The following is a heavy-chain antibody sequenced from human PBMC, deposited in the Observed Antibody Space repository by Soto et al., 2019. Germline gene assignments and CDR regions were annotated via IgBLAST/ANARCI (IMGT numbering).Heavy chain of an antibody. CDR3: ARDQPQNRQLVVYYFDY. Sequence: GGSLRLSCAASGFTFSSYGMHWVRQAPGKGLEWVAVIWYDGSNKYYADSVKGRFTISRDNSKNTLYLQMNSLRAEDTALYYCARDQPQNRQLVVYYFDYWGQGTLVTVSS. J-gene: IGHJ4*02. CDR2: IWYDGSNK. V-gene: IGHV3-33*08. CDR1: GFTFSSYG. D-gene: IGHD6-6*01.